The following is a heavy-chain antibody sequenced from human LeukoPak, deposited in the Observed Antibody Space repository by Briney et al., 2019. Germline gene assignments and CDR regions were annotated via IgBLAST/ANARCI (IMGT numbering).Heavy chain of an antibody. V-gene: IGHV3-30*03. CDR1: GFTFSSYG. CDR3: ASLFPDYDFWSGHRYYYGMDV. J-gene: IGHJ6*02. D-gene: IGHD3-3*01. Sequence: GGSLRLSCAAPGFTFSSYGMHWVRQAPGKGLEWVAVISYDGSNKYYADSVKGRFTISRDNSKNTLYLQMNSLRAEDTAVYYCASLFPDYDFWSGHRYYYGMDVWGQGTTVTVSS. CDR2: ISYDGSNK.